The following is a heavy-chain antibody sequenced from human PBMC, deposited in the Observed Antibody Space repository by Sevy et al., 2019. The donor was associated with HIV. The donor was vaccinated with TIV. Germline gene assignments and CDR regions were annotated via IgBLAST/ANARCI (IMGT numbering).Heavy chain of an antibody. CDR2: LSFGCGEI. J-gene: IGHJ4*02. V-gene: IGHV3-23*01. CDR1: GFTFSKYS. D-gene: IGHD2-8*01. Sequence: GGSLRLSCAASGFTFSKYSMSWVRQPPGKGLEWVSTLSFGCGEINYADSVKGQFTISRINSKSSVYLQKNSVRPEDTAVYYCAREGCTKPHDYWGQGTLVTVSS. CDR3: AREGCTKPHDY.